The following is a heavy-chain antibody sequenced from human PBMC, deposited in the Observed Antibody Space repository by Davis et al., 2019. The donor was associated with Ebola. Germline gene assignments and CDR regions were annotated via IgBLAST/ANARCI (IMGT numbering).Heavy chain of an antibody. D-gene: IGHD3-10*01. CDR3: ARDYYGSGSYYMFDY. Sequence: PSETLSLTCTVSGGSISSGGYYWSWIRQHPGKGLEWIGYIYYSGSTYYNPSLKSRVTISVDTSKNQFSLKLSSVTAADTAVYYCARDYYGSGSYYMFDYWGQGTLVTVSS. CDR2: IYYSGST. J-gene: IGHJ4*02. CDR1: GGSISSGGYY. V-gene: IGHV4-30-4*08.